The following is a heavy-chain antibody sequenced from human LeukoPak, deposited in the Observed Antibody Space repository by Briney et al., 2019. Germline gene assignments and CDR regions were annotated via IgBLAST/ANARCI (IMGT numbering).Heavy chain of an antibody. D-gene: IGHD6-13*01. CDR1: GGSISSAGYS. J-gene: IGHJ4*02. CDR2: IYQSGST. V-gene: IGHV4-30-2*01. CDR3: ARIAEPLYYFDY. Sequence: PSQTPSLTCAVSGGSISSAGYSWSWIRQPPGKGLEWFGYIYQSGSTYYNPSLKSRVTISVDRSKNQFSLKLSSVTAADTAVYYCARIAEPLYYFDYWGQGTLVTVSS.